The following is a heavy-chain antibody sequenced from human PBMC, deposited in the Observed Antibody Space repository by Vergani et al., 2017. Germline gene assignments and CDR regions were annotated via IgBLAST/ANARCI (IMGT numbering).Heavy chain of an antibody. Sequence: QVQLVESGGDVVQPGRSLRLSCAASGFIFSSYGIHWVRQAPGKGLEWVAIIWYDGSNKYYGDSVKGRFTISRDNSNNTVYLQMNSLRAEDTAVYYCASALEAAAGFDAFDIWGQGTMVTVSS. D-gene: IGHD6-13*01. V-gene: IGHV3-33*01. J-gene: IGHJ3*02. CDR1: GFIFSSYG. CDR3: ASALEAAAGFDAFDI. CDR2: IWYDGSNK.